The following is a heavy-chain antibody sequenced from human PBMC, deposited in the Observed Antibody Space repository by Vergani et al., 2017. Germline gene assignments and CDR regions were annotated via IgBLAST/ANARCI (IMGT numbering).Heavy chain of an antibody. V-gene: IGHV3-21*01. CDR2: ISSSSYI. D-gene: IGHD6-19*01. J-gene: IGHJ4*02. CDR3: ARDSSGWYRDLDY. CDR1: GFTFSSYS. Sequence: EVQLVESGGGLVKPGGSLRLSCAASGFTFSSYSMNWVRQAPGKGLEWVSSISSSSYIYYADSVKGRFTISRDNAKNSLYLQMNSLRAEDTAVYYCARDSSGWYRDLDYWGQGTLVTVSS.